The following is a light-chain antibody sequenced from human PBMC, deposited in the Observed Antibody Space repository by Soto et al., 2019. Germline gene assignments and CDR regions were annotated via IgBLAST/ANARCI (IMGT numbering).Light chain of an antibody. CDR2: AVS. Sequence: QSALTQPASVSGSPGQSITISCTGTSSDVGLYDYVSWYQQHPGKAPRLMIYAVSNRPSGVSNRFSASKSGNTASLFISGLQAEDEADYYCSSYTSDSSYVFGSGTRSPS. J-gene: IGLJ1*01. CDR3: SSYTSDSSYV. CDR1: SSDVGLYDY. V-gene: IGLV2-14*01.